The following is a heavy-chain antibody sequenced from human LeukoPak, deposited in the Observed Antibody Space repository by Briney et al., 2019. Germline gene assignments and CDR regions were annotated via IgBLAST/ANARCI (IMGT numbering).Heavy chain of an antibody. V-gene: IGHV3-53*01. CDR3: AREAPGYSSGWYYFDY. CDR2: ICGGGYT. CDR1: GFTVSSNY. J-gene: IGHJ4*02. Sequence: GGSLRLSCAVSGFTVSSNYMNWVRQAPGKGLEWVSVICGGGYTYYADSVKGRFTISRDNSKNTLYLQMNSLRAEDTAVYYCAREAPGYSSGWYYFDYWGQGTLVTVSS. D-gene: IGHD6-19*01.